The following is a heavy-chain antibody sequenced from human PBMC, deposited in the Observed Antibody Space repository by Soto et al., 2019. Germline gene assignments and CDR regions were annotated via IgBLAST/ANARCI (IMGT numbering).Heavy chain of an antibody. V-gene: IGHV3-21*01. CDR3: ARDGGVNTAMVTRFDY. CDR2: ISSSSSYI. Sequence: GGSLRLSCAASGFTFSSYSMNWVRQAPGKGLEWVSSISSSSSYIYYADSVKGRFTISRDNAKSSLYLQMNSLRAEDTAVYYCARDGGVNTAMVTRFDYWGQGTLVTVSS. D-gene: IGHD5-18*01. J-gene: IGHJ4*02. CDR1: GFTFSSYS.